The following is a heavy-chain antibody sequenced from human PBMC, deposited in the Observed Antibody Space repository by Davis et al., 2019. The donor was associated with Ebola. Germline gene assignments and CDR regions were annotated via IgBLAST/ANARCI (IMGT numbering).Heavy chain of an antibody. CDR1: EFPFSGYW. D-gene: IGHD3-3*01. Sequence: GESLKISCAASEFPFSGYWMTWVRQAPGKGLEWVASIKQDGSSKYYVDFANGRFSISRDNAKNSLYLQLNSLRAEDTAVYYCARGQYYDLRTGLYRGFYMDVWGKGTTVTVSS. V-gene: IGHV3-7*04. CDR2: IKQDGSSK. CDR3: ARGQYYDLRTGLYRGFYMDV. J-gene: IGHJ6*03.